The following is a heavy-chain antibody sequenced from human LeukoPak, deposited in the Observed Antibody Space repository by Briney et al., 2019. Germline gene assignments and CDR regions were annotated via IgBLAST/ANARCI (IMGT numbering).Heavy chain of an antibody. CDR3: ARATPRYYYDSSGYYPWDFDY. Sequence: PSETLSLTCAVYGGSFSGYYWSWIRQPPGKGLEWIGYIYYSGSTNYNPSLKSRVTISVDTSKNQFSLKLSSVTAAGTAVYYCARATPRYYYDSSGYYPWDFDYWGQGTLVTVSS. J-gene: IGHJ4*02. CDR1: GGSFSGYY. V-gene: IGHV4-59*01. CDR2: IYYSGST. D-gene: IGHD3-22*01.